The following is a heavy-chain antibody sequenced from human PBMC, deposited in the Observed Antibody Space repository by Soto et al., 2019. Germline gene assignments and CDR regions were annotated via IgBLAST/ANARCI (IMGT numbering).Heavy chain of an antibody. J-gene: IGHJ4*02. D-gene: IGHD6-19*01. CDR1: GFSLSTSGLG. Sequence: QITLKESGPTLVRPTQTLTLTCTFSGFSLSTSGLGVGWIRQPPGKALEWLALIYWNDDKRYSPSLKARLTITKDTSQIQVVLTMTNMDPVDTATYYCAHRPSGWYLFDYWGQGTLVTVSS. CDR3: AHRPSGWYLFDY. V-gene: IGHV2-5*01. CDR2: IYWNDDK.